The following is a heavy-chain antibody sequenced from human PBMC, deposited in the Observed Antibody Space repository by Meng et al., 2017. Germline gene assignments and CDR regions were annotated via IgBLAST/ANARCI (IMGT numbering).Heavy chain of an antibody. CDR3: ARGYSSSWYTDY. V-gene: IGHV1-8*01. CDR1: GYSFTSYE. CDR2: VNPNSGNT. D-gene: IGHD6-13*01. Sequence: QWPLVQAGPEVQKPGSTVKVSCKASGYSFTSYEIDWVRQAPGQGLEWMGCVNPNSGNTGYAQKFQDRVTTTRDTSFSTAYMDLSRLRSDDTAVYYCARGYSSSWYTDYWGQGTLVTVSS. J-gene: IGHJ4*02.